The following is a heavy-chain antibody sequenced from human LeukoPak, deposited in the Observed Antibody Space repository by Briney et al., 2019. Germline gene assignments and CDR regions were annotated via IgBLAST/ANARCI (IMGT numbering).Heavy chain of an antibody. CDR1: GFTFSNYA. Sequence: GRSLRLSCVASGFTFSNYAMHWVRQAPGKGLEWVAVMTDDGSKKYYADSVKGRFTISRDNSKNTLYLQMNSLRAEDTAVYYCARNDFWSGSDYWGQGTLVTVSS. D-gene: IGHD3-3*01. V-gene: IGHV3-30-3*01. CDR3: ARNDFWSGSDY. CDR2: MTDDGSKK. J-gene: IGHJ4*02.